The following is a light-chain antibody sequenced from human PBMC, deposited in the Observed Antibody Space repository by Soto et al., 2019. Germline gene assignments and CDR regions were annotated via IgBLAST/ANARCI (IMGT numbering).Light chain of an antibody. CDR3: ATWDASLSGGV. Sequence: QTVVSQPPSASGTPGQRVTVSCSGRSSNIGRNFVYWYQQFPGAAPKLLIFKNDQRPSGVPDRFSGSKSGTSASLAISGLRSEDEADYYCATWDASLSGGVFGGGTKVTVL. J-gene: IGLJ3*02. CDR1: SSNIGRNF. V-gene: IGLV1-47*01. CDR2: KND.